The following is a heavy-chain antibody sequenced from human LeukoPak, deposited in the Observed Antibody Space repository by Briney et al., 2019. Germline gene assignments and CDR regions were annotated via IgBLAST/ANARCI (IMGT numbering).Heavy chain of an antibody. CDR1: GFTFSSYW. CDR2: IKRDGKEK. J-gene: IGHJ5*01. CDR3: AKEGAYPIITYDS. D-gene: IGHD3-10*01. V-gene: IGHV3-7*01. Sequence: PGGSLRLSCAAPGFTFSSYWMNSVRQAPGKGLWWVSNIKRDGKEKNYVDSVKGRFSISRDTAKNSLYLQMDSLRAEDTAVYYCAKEGAYPIITYDSWGQGALVTVSS.